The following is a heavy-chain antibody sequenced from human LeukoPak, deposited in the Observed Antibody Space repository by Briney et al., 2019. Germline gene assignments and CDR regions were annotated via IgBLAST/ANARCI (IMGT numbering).Heavy chain of an antibody. Sequence: ASVKVSCKASGYTFTSYGIRRVRQAPGQGLEWMGWISAYNGNTNYAQKLQGRVTMTTDTSTSTAYMELRSLRSDDTAVYYCARARLRNWFDPWGQGTLVTVSS. J-gene: IGHJ5*02. CDR3: ARARLRNWFDP. CDR1: GYTFTSYG. D-gene: IGHD5-12*01. CDR2: ISAYNGNT. V-gene: IGHV1-18*01.